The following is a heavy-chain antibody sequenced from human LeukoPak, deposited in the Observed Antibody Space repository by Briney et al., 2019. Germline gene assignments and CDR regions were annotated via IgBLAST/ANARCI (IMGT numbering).Heavy chain of an antibody. CDR1: GGSISSYY. CDR2: IYCSGST. CDR3: ARVAMVTGYYFDY. J-gene: IGHJ4*02. V-gene: IGHV4-59*01. Sequence: PSETLSLTCTVSGGSISSYYWSWIRQPPGKGLEWIGYIYCSGSTNYNPSLKSRVTISVDTSKNQFSLKLSSVTAADTAVYYCARVAMVTGYYFDYWGQGTLVTVSS. D-gene: IGHD5-18*01.